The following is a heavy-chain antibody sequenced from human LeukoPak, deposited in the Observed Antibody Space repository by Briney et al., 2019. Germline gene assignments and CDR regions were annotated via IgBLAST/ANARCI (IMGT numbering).Heavy chain of an antibody. V-gene: IGHV4-59*01. D-gene: IGHD2-15*01. CDR3: SGGSTVHESDY. Sequence: SETLSLTCTVSGDSISNYYWSWVRQPPGKGLEWIGYFSYNGITAYNPSLKSRVTTSVDMSKNQFSLRLTAVTAADTAIDYCSGGSTVHESDYWGQGTLVTVSS. CDR2: FSYNGIT. CDR1: GDSISNYY. J-gene: IGHJ4*02.